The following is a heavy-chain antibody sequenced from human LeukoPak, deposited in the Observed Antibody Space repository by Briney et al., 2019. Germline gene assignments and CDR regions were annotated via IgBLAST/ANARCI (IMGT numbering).Heavy chain of an antibody. CDR3: ARDLYSSGWTSYYYYGMDV. CDR1: GGSISSYY. D-gene: IGHD6-19*01. V-gene: IGHV4-59*01. Sequence: PSETLSLTCTVSGGSISSYYWSWIRQPPGKGLEWIGYIYYSGSTNKNPSLKSRVTISVDTSKNQFSLKLNSVTAADTTVYYCARDLYSSGWTSYYYYGMDVWGQGTTVTVSS. J-gene: IGHJ6*02. CDR2: IYYSGST.